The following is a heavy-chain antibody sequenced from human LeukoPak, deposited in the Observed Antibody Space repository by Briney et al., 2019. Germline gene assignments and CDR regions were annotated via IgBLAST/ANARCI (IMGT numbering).Heavy chain of an antibody. V-gene: IGHV4-59*01. J-gene: IGHJ6*03. CDR1: GGSISGSY. D-gene: IGHD1-26*01. Sequence: SETLSLTCTVSGGSISGSYWNWIRQPPGKGLEWIGYIYYSGSTNYNPSLKSRVTISVDTSKKEFSLKLSSVTAADTAVYYCARVRGSSGSYEYYHYMDVWGKGTTVTISS. CDR2: IYYSGST. CDR3: ARVRGSSGSYEYYHYMDV.